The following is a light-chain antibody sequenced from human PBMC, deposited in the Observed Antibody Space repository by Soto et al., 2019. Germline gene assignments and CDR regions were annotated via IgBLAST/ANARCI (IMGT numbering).Light chain of an antibody. V-gene: IGKV3-20*01. CDR1: QSVSSRY. Sequence: EIILTQSPGTLSLSPGERATLSCRASQSVSSRYIAWYQQKPGQAPRLLIYAASSRATGLPDRFSGSGSGTDFTLTSSRLEPEDFAVYYCQQYDDSLTWTFGQGTKVEIK. CDR3: QQYDDSLTWT. CDR2: AAS. J-gene: IGKJ1*01.